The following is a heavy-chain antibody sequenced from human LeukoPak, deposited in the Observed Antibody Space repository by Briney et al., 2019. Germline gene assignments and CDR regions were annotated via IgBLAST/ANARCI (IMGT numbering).Heavy chain of an antibody. D-gene: IGHD6-6*01. J-gene: IGHJ6*03. CDR1: GYTFTGYY. CDR3: ARDSSSSRGNYYYYMDV. Sequence: ASVKVSCKASGYTFTGYYMHWVRQAPGQGLEWMGWINPNSGGTNYAQKFQGRVTMTRDTSISTAYMELSRLRSDDTAVYYCARDSSSSRGNYYYYMDVWGKGTTVTVSS. CDR2: INPNSGGT. V-gene: IGHV1-2*02.